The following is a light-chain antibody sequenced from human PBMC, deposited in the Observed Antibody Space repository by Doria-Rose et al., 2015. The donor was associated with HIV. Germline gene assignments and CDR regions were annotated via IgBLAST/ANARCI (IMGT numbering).Light chain of an antibody. CDR1: QSFSSTY. Sequence: TQSPGTLSLSPGERATLSCRASQSFSSTYLAWYQQKHGQAPSLLIYEGPTRATGIPDRFSASGSGTDFTLTINRLEPEDFALYYCHQYGTSWTFGQGTKVEI. J-gene: IGKJ1*01. V-gene: IGKV3-20*01. CDR2: EGP. CDR3: HQYGTSWT.